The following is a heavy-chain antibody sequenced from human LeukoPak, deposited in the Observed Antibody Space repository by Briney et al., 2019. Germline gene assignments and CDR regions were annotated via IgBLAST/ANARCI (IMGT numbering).Heavy chain of an antibody. Sequence: SETLSLTCTVSGGSISSYYWSWIRQPAGKGLEWIGRIYNSGITNYNPSLKSRVTMSMDTSMNQFSLKLRSVTAADTAVYYCARNYGDFPAYYFDYWGQGTLVTVSS. CDR2: IYNSGIT. CDR1: GGSISSYY. J-gene: IGHJ4*02. V-gene: IGHV4-4*07. D-gene: IGHD4-17*01. CDR3: ARNYGDFPAYYFDY.